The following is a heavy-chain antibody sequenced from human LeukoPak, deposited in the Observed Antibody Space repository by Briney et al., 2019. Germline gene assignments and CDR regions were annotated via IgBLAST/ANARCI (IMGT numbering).Heavy chain of an antibody. D-gene: IGHD3-9*01. CDR1: GGSFSGYY. V-gene: IGHV4-34*01. CDR2: INHSGST. J-gene: IGHJ4*02. Sequence: SETLSLTCAVYGGSFSGYYWSWIRHPPGKGLEWIGEINHSGSTNYNPSLKSRVTISVDTSKNQFSLKLSSVTAADTAVYYCAARWVGTYYDICSTRYFDYWGQGTLVTVSS. CDR3: AARWVGTYYDICSTRYFDY.